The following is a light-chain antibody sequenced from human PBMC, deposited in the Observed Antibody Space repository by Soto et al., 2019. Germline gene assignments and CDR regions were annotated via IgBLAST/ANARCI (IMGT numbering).Light chain of an antibody. J-gene: IGKJ3*01. CDR1: QNIHSF. V-gene: IGKV1-39*01. Sequence: DIQMTQSPSSLAASVGERVTITCRASQNIHSFLNWYHQKPGKAPQVLIYGGSALQSGVPSRFSGSGSGTDFTLTISSLQPEDFASYFCQQSYNIPFTFGPGTKVDIK. CDR3: QQSYNIPFT. CDR2: GGS.